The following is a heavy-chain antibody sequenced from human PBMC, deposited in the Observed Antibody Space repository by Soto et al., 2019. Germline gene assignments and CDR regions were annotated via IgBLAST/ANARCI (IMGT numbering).Heavy chain of an antibody. CDR2: ISSMSSFI. CDR3: ARQRAYYDFWSGYLDY. D-gene: IGHD3-3*01. V-gene: IGHV3-21*06. J-gene: IGHJ4*02. Sequence: GGALRLSCAVSGFTFTKENINWVLQAPWKGLEWVSSISSMSSFINYADSVKGRFTISRDNDRGLVYLQMNSLRADDTAVYYCARQRAYYDFWSGYLDYWGQGTLVTVSS. CDR1: GFTFTKEN.